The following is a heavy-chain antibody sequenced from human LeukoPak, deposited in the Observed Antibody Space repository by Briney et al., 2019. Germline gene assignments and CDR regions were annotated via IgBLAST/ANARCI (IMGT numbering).Heavy chain of an antibody. CDR3: APVGATWAEYFQH. D-gene: IGHD1-26*01. J-gene: IGHJ1*01. V-gene: IGHV3-30*02. CDR1: GFTFSSYG. CDR2: IRYDGSNK. Sequence: GGSLRLSCAASGFTFSSYGMHWVRQAPGKGLEWVAFIRYDGSNKYYADSVKGRFTISRDNSKNTLYLQMNSLRAEDTAVYYCAPVGATWAEYFQHWGQGTLVTVSS.